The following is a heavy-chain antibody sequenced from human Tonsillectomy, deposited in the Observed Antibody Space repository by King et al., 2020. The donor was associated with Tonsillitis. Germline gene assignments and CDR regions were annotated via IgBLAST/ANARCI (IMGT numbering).Heavy chain of an antibody. CDR2: IYYSGST. J-gene: IGHJ4*02. D-gene: IGHD6-6*01. CDR3: ARRGSSSTREGFDY. Sequence: VQLQESGPGLVKPSETLSLTCTVSGGSISSYYWSWIRQPPGEGLEWIGYIYYSGSTNYNPSLKSRVTISGDTSKNQFSLKLSPVTAADTAVYYCARRGSSSTREGFDYWGQGTLVTVSS. CDR1: GGSISSYY. V-gene: IGHV4-59*08.